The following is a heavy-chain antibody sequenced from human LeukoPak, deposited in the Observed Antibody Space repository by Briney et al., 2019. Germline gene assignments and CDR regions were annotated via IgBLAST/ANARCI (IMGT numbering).Heavy chain of an antibody. Sequence: SQTLSLTCTVSGASISSGGYYWSWIRQPPGRGLEWIGYISYSGATYYNPSLKSRLVISIDTSKNQFSLRLSSAAAADTAVYYCAGAERPWELLDYWGQGTLVTVSS. D-gene: IGHD1-26*01. V-gene: IGHV4-30-4*08. CDR1: GASISSGGYY. J-gene: IGHJ4*02. CDR2: ISYSGAT. CDR3: AGAERPWELLDY.